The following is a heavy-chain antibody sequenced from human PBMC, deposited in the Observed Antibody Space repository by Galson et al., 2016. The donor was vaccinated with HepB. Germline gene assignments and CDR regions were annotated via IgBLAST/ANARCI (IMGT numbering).Heavy chain of an antibody. V-gene: IGHV3-15*01. D-gene: IGHD1-7*01. J-gene: IGHJ6*04. Sequence: SLRLSCAASGFTFSNAWMSWVRQAPGKGLEWVGHIKSKTDGGTTDYAAPVKGRFSISRDDSKNTLYLQMNSLETEDTAVYYCTTAFNWNYGSYYYYYYGMDVRGKGTTVTVSS. CDR3: TTAFNWNYGSYYYYYYGMDV. CDR2: IKSKTDGGTT. CDR1: GFTFSNAW.